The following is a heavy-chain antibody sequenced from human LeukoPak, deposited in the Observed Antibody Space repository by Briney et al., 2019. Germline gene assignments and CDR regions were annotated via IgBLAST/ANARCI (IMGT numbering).Heavy chain of an antibody. J-gene: IGHJ3*02. CDR3: AHSLGVVVPAAIALDI. CDR2: IIPIFGTA. V-gene: IGHV1-69*13. Sequence: ASVKVSCKGSGGTFSSYAISWVRQAPGQGLEWMGGIIPIFGTANYAQKFQGRVTITADESTSTAYMELSSLRSEDTAVYYCAHSLGVVVPAAIALDIWGQGTMVTVSS. CDR1: GGTFSSYA. D-gene: IGHD2-2*01.